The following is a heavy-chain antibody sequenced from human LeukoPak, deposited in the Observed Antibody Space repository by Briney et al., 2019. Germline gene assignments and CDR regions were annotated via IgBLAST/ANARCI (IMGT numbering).Heavy chain of an antibody. Sequence: KPSETLSLTCTVSGGSISSYYWSWIRQPPGKGLEWIGYIYYSGSTNYNPSLKSRGTISVDTSKNQFSLKLSSVTAADTAVYYCARIHLLLWFGELSGYFDYWGQGTLVTVSS. V-gene: IGHV4-59*01. CDR2: IYYSGST. CDR1: GGSISSYY. J-gene: IGHJ4*02. D-gene: IGHD3-10*01. CDR3: ARIHLLLWFGELSGYFDY.